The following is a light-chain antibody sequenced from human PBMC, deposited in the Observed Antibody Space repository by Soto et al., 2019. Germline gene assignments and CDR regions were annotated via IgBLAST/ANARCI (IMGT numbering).Light chain of an antibody. CDR2: LGS. V-gene: IGKV2-28*01. Sequence: DIVMTQSPLSLPVTPGEPASISCRSSQSLLHSNGYNYLDWYLQKPGQSPQLLIYLGSNRAPGDDDMFSGTGSGIDFTLTISRVEAEDVGAYYCMQAIQPPKKFGQETKEDI. CDR3: MQAIQPPKK. J-gene: IGKJ1*01. CDR1: QSLLHSNGYNY.